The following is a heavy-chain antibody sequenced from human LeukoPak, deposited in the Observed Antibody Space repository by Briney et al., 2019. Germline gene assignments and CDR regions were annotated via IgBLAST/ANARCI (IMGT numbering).Heavy chain of an antibody. CDR2: IYTSEST. V-gene: IGHV4-61*02. CDR1: GDSISSGSYY. Sequence: PSETLSLTCTVSGDSISSGSYYWSWIRQPAGKGLEWIGRIYTSESTNYNPSLKSRVTISADTSKNQFSLKLSSVTAADTAVYYCARVTGYMIEDYFDYWGQGTLVTVSS. CDR3: ARVTGYMIEDYFDY. D-gene: IGHD3-22*01. J-gene: IGHJ4*02.